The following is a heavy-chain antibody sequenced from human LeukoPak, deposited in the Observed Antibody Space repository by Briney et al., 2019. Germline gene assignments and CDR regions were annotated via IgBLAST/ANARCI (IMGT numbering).Heavy chain of an antibody. V-gene: IGHV5-51*01. Sequence: GESLKISCKGFGYTFTSQWIVWVRQMPGKGLEWMGMIYPGDSDTRYNPSFQGQVTVTADKSISTAYLQWSSLKASDTAMYYCARRAGTGGPMDAWGKGTTVTVSS. CDR2: IYPGDSDT. D-gene: IGHD2-8*02. CDR1: GYTFTSQW. CDR3: ARRAGTGGPMDA. J-gene: IGHJ6*03.